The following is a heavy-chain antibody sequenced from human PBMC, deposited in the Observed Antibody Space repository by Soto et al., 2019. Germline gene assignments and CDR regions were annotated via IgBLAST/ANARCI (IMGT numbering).Heavy chain of an antibody. J-gene: IGHJ3*02. CDR2: IYYSGST. CDR3: ARAPFMITFGGVIVPDAFDI. CDR1: GGSISSGGYY. Sequence: SETLSLTCTVSGGSISSGGYYWSWIRQHPGKGLEWIGYIYYSGSTYYNPSLKSRVTISVDTSKNQFSLKLSSVTAADTAVYYCARAPFMITFGGVIVPDAFDIWGQGTMVT. V-gene: IGHV4-31*03. D-gene: IGHD3-16*02.